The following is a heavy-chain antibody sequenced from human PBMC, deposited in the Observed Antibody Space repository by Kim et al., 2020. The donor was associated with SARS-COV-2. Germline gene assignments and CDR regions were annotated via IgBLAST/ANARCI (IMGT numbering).Heavy chain of an antibody. Sequence: SETLSLTCTVSGGSISSYYWSWIRQPPGKGLEWIGYIYYSGSTNYNPSLKSRVTISVDTSKNQFSLKLSSVTAADTAMYYCARGAARDPFYDFWSGYYPIRYGMDGWGQGTTVTVSS. CDR2: IYYSGST. CDR3: ARGAARDPFYDFWSGYYPIRYGMDG. V-gene: IGHV4-59*13. J-gene: IGHJ6*02. CDR1: GGSISSYY. D-gene: IGHD3-3*01.